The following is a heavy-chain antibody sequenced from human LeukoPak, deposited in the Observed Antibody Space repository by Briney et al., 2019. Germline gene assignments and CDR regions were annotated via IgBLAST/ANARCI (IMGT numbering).Heavy chain of an antibody. V-gene: IGHV3-53*01. J-gene: IGHJ4*02. Sequence: GGSLTLSCAATGFSASSNYMNWVRQAPGKGLEWVSVIYSDGRTYYADSVKGRFTISRDNSKNTLYLQMNNLRAEDTAVYYCASHWELRYWGQGTLVTVSS. CDR2: IYSDGRT. D-gene: IGHD1-26*01. CDR1: GFSASSNY. CDR3: ASHWELRY.